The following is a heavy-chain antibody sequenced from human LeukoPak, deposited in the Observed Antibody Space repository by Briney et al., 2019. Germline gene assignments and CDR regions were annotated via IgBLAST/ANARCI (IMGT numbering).Heavy chain of an antibody. D-gene: IGHD3-10*01. J-gene: IGHJ4*02. Sequence: ASVKVSCKASGYTFTSYGISWVRQAPGQGLEWVGWIRGDNGNTNYAQKFQGRVTMTTETSTSTAYTELGSLRSDDTAVYYCARRDYYGSGTGHWGQGTLVTVSS. CDR2: IRGDNGNT. CDR1: GYTFTSYG. CDR3: ARRDYYGSGTGH. V-gene: IGHV1-18*01.